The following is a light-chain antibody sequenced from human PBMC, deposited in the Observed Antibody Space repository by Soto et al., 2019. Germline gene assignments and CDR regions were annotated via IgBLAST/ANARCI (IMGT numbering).Light chain of an antibody. CDR2: DAS. CDR3: QQYNSYSRT. V-gene: IGKV1-5*01. Sequence: DIQMTQSPSTLSASVGDRVTITCRASQSISSWLAWYQQKPGNAPKLLIYDASSLESGVPSRFSGSGSGTEVTLTISSLQPDDFATYYCQQYNSYSRTFGQGTKVEIK. CDR1: QSISSW. J-gene: IGKJ1*01.